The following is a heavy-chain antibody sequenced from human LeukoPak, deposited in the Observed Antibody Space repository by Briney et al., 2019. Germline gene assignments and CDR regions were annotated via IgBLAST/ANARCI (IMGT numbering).Heavy chain of an antibody. D-gene: IGHD3-10*02. J-gene: IGHJ4*02. CDR1: GFNFSSYS. Sequence: PGGSLRLSCAASGFNFSSYSMNWVRQAPGKGLEWVSSITSRSSYIYYADSVKGRFTISRDNSKNTLYLQMNSLRAEDTAVYYCASGLVTMYYFDYWGQGTLVTVSS. CDR2: ITSRSSYI. V-gene: IGHV3-21*01. CDR3: ASGLVTMYYFDY.